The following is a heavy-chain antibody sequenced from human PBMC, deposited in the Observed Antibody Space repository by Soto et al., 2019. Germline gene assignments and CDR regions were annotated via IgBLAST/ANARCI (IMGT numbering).Heavy chain of an antibody. CDR1: GFTFSSYA. CDR3: ARDGSSGWYGVYYYYYGMDV. D-gene: IGHD6-19*01. V-gene: IGHV3-30-3*01. CDR2: ISYDGSNK. J-gene: IGHJ6*02. Sequence: QVQLVESGGGVVQPGRSLRLSCAASGFTFSSYAMHWVRQAPGKGLEWVAVISYDGSNKYYADSVKGRFTISRDNSKNTLYLQMNSLRAEDTAVYYCARDGSSGWYGVYYYYYGMDVWGQGTTVTVSS.